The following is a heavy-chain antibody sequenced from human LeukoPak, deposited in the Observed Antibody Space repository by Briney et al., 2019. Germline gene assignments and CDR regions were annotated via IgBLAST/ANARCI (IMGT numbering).Heavy chain of an antibody. J-gene: IGHJ5*02. CDR2: INPSGGST. CDR1: GYTFTSYY. V-gene: IGHV1-46*01. Sequence: ASVKVSCKASGYTFTSYYMHWVRQAPGQGLEWMGIINPSGGSTSYAQKFQGRVTMTRDTSTSTVYMEQSSLRSEDTAVYYCARDRGSYGSGSRDFDPWGQGTLVTVSS. D-gene: IGHD3-10*01. CDR3: ARDRGSYGSGSRDFDP.